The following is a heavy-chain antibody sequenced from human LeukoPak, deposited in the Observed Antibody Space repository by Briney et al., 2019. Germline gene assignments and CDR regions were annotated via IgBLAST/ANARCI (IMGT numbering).Heavy chain of an antibody. J-gene: IGHJ1*01. CDR1: GYTFTGYY. Sequence: GASVKVSCKASGYTFTGYYMHWVRQAPGQGLEWMGWINPNSGGTNYAQKFQGRVTMTRDTSISTAYMELSRLRSDDTAVYYCARAGHIVVVTAPEWYFQHWGQGTLVTVSS. CDR3: ARAGHIVVVTAPEWYFQH. V-gene: IGHV1-2*02. CDR2: INPNSGGT. D-gene: IGHD2-21*02.